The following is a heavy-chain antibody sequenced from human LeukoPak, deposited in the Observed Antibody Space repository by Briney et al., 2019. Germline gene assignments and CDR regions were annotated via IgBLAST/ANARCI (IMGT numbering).Heavy chain of an antibody. V-gene: IGHV1-69*04. Sequence: SVKVSCKASGGTFSSYAISWVRQAPGQELEWMGRIIPILGIANYAQKFQGKVTITADKSTSTAYMELSSLRSEDTAVYYCARNVDTTMGYWGQGTLVTVSS. CDR3: ARNVDTTMGY. J-gene: IGHJ4*02. CDR1: GGTFSSYA. CDR2: IIPILGIA. D-gene: IGHD5-18*01.